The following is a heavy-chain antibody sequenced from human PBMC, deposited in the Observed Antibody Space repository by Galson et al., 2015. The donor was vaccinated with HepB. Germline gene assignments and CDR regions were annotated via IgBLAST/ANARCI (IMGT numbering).Heavy chain of an antibody. Sequence: SLRLSCAASGFTFSDYYMSWIRQAPGKGLEWVSYISSSSSYTNYADSVKGRFTISRDNATNSLYLQMNSLRAEDTAVYYCARDRWGGPMVGLGFGVLRAYWCQGTLVTVSS. V-gene: IGHV3-11*05. J-gene: IGHJ4*02. CDR2: ISSSSSYT. CDR3: ARDRWGGPMVGLGFGVLRAY. CDR1: GFTFSDYY. D-gene: IGHD3-10*01.